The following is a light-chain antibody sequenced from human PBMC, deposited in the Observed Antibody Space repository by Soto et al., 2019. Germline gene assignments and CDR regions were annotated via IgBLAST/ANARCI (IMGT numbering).Light chain of an antibody. CDR2: GAS. CDR3: QQYNNWPPLT. V-gene: IGKV3-15*01. J-gene: IGKJ4*01. Sequence: IVLTQSPGTLSCSPLEIATLSCRAIQSFTSNLAWYQQKPGQAPSLLIYGASTRATGIPARFSGSGSGTEFTLTISSLQSEDFAVYYCQQYNNWPPLTLGGGTKVDIK. CDR1: QSFTSN.